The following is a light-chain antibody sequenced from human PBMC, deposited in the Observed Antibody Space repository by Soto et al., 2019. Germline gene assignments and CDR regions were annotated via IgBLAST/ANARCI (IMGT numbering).Light chain of an antibody. J-gene: IGKJ5*01. CDR3: QQYGRSVS. V-gene: IGKV3-20*01. CDR2: GAS. Sequence: VLTQSPGTLSFPTLYIATLSFRASQNVSSSYLAWYQQNPGQAPRILMYGASSRATGIPDRFSGSGSGTDFTLTIIRLEPEDFVVYYCQQYGRSVSFGQGTRLEI. CDR1: QNVSSSY.